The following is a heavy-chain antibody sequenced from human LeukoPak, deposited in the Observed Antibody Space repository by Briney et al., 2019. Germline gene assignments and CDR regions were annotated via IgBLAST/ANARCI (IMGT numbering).Heavy chain of an antibody. V-gene: IGHV3-66*01. CDR3: ARDLRYSSSSGRDYYGMDV. CDR2: IYSGGST. D-gene: IGHD6-6*01. Sequence: QPGGSLRLSCAASGFTVSSNYMSWVRQAPGKGLEWVSVIYSGGSTYYADSVKGRFTISRDNSKNTLYLQMNSLRAEDTAVYYCARDLRYSSSSGRDYYGMDVWGQGTTVTVSS. CDR1: GFTVSSNY. J-gene: IGHJ6*02.